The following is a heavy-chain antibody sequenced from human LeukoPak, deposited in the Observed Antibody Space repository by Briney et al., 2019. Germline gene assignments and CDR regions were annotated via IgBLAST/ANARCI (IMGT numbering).Heavy chain of an antibody. D-gene: IGHD1-26*01. CDR1: GFTVSNNF. J-gene: IGHJ4*02. Sequence: PGGSLRLSCAASGFTVSNNFMIWVRQAPGEGLEWVSLIYGSGNTYYADSVKGRFAISRDNSKNTLYLQMNSLRAEDTAVYYCASALLTGSYGDYWGQGTLVTVSS. CDR2: IYGSGNT. CDR3: ASALLTGSYGDY. V-gene: IGHV3-53*05.